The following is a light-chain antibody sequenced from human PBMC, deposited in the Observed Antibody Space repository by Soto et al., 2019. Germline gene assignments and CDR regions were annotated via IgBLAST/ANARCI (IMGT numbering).Light chain of an antibody. CDR1: QSISNH. CDR2: GAS. V-gene: IGKV1-39*01. Sequence: DTQMTQSPSSLPAYVADRVTITCRASQSISNHLNWYQHKPGKVPEVLIYGASSLQAGVPSRFTGSGSGTDFTLTINSLQPEDFATYYCQQVDSFPHTFGQGTKLEV. J-gene: IGKJ2*01. CDR3: QQVDSFPHT.